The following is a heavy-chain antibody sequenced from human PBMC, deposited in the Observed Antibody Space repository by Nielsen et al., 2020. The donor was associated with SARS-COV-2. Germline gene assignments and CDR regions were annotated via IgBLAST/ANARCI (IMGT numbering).Heavy chain of an antibody. Sequence: LTCAASGFTFSRFGMHWVRPTPGRGLEWVAYISYDGSDQYYEDSLKGRFTISRDNSKNILYLQMNNLRAEDTAVYYCVKDGAYYGVRGVVHFGYGGRGNLVTVSS. CDR2: ISYDGSDQ. J-gene: IGHJ4*02. D-gene: IGHD3-10*01. V-gene: IGHV3-30*18. CDR3: VKDGAYYGVRGVVHFGY. CDR1: GFTFSRFG.